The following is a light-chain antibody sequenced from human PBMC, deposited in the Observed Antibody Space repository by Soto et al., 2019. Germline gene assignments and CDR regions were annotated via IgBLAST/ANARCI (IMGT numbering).Light chain of an antibody. CDR2: GAS. CDR3: QQYGSSPPYT. CDR1: QSVSSSY. Sequence: EIVLTQSPGTLSLSPGERATLSCRASQSVSSSYLAWYQQKPGQAPRHLIYGASSSATGIPDRFSGSGSGSAFPLTISRLEPEDFAVYYCQQYGSSPPYTFGQGTKLEIK. J-gene: IGKJ2*01. V-gene: IGKV3-20*01.